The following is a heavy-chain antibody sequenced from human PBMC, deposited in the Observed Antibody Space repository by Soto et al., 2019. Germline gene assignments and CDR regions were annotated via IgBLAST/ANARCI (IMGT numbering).Heavy chain of an antibody. J-gene: IGHJ4*01. CDR2: ISYDGRNK. D-gene: IGHD3-22*01. CDR3: AREWGSSGYSYLDY. Sequence: QVQLVESGGGVVQPGRSLRLSCVASGFTFSSYAMHWVRQAPGKGLDWVAVISYDGRNKYYADSVKGRFTISRDNSKNTLSLQMNSLSAEDTAEYYCAREWGSSGYSYLDYWGHGTLVTVSS. V-gene: IGHV3-30*04. CDR1: GFTFSSYA.